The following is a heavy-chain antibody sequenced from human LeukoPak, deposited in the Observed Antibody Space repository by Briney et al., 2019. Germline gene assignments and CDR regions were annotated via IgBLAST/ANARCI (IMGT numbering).Heavy chain of an antibody. CDR1: GFTFSSYP. CDR3: TRGSSGDYEY. V-gene: IGHV3-21*01. Sequence: GGSLRLSCSASGFTFSSYPMNWVRQAPGKGLEWVSSIDSSSSYIYYADSVRGRFTISRDNARNSLYLRLNSLRAEDTAMYYCTRGSSGDYEYWGQGTLVTVSS. CDR2: IDSSSSYI. J-gene: IGHJ4*02. D-gene: IGHD4-17*01.